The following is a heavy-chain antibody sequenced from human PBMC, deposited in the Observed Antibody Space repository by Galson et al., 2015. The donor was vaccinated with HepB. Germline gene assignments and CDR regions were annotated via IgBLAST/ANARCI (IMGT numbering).Heavy chain of an antibody. V-gene: IGHV3-11*06. Sequence: SLRLSCAASGFTFSDYYISWTRQTPGKGLEWISYINPSGGYKKYETSVKGRVTVTRDNSKNSLYLQINSMRAEDTALYSCARESKPFESTGYFHYWGRGTLVTVSS. CDR1: GFTFSDYY. D-gene: IGHD3-9*01. CDR2: INPSGGYK. J-gene: IGHJ4*02. CDR3: ARESKPFESTGYFHY.